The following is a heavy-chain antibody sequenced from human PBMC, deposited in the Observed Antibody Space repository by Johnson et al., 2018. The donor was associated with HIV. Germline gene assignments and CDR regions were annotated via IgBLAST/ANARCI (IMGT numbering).Heavy chain of an antibody. CDR3: ARGGVVHDAFDM. CDR2: IRYDGSNK. J-gene: IGHJ3*02. D-gene: IGHD2-2*01. V-gene: IGHV3-30*02. Sequence: QVQLVESGGGVVQPGGSLRLSCAASGFTFSSYGMHWVRQAPGKGLEWVAFIRYDGSNKYYADSVKGRFTISRDNSKNTLYLQLSSLRTEDTAVFYCARGGVVHDAFDMWGQGTMVTVSS. CDR1: GFTFSSYG.